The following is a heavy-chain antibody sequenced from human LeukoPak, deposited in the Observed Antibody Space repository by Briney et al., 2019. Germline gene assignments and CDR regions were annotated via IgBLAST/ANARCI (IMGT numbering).Heavy chain of an antibody. Sequence: GGSLRLSCTSSGFTFSNYGIHWVRQAPGKGLEWVAFIRFDGSYKYYADSVKGRFTISRDNSKNSLYLQMNSLRAEDTAVYYCARGPSGYHNTGGQGTLVTVSS. CDR2: IRFDGSYK. CDR1: GFTFSNYG. J-gene: IGHJ4*02. D-gene: IGHD5-12*01. CDR3: ARGPSGYHNT. V-gene: IGHV3-30*02.